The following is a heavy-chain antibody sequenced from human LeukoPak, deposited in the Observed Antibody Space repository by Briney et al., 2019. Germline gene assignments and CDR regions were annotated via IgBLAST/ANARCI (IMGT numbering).Heavy chain of an antibody. V-gene: IGHV4-61*01. CDR3: ARGLYPDDYGDYSFDP. J-gene: IGHJ5*02. CDR2: IYYSGST. Sequence: SETLSLTCTVSGGSVNSGSYYWNWIRQPPGKGLEWIGYIYYSGSTNYNPSLKSRVTMSVDTSKNQFSLKLSSVTAADTAVYYCARGLYPDDYGDYSFDPWGQGTLVTVSS. CDR1: GGSVNSGSYY. D-gene: IGHD4-17*01.